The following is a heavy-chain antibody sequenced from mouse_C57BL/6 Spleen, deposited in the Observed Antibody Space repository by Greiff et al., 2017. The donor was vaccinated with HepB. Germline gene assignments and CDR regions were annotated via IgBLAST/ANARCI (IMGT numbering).Heavy chain of an antibody. V-gene: IGHV1-53*01. Sequence: QVQLQQPGTELVKPGASVKLSCKASGYTFTSYWMHWVKQRPGQGLEGIGNINPSNGGTNYNEKFKSKATLTVDKSSSTAYMQLSSPTSEDSAVYYCARGIYYDYDEGRFDYWGQGTTLTVSS. CDR1: GYTFTSYW. J-gene: IGHJ2*01. D-gene: IGHD2-4*01. CDR2: INPSNGGT. CDR3: ARGIYYDYDEGRFDY.